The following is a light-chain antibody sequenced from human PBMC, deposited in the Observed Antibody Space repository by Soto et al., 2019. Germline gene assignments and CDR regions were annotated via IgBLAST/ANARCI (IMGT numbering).Light chain of an antibody. V-gene: IGKV3-20*01. Sequence: EKVMTQSPATRSLSPGERATLSCRASQSVRSNLAWYQQKPGQPPRLLIYGASNRATGIPDRFSGSGSGTDFTLTISRMEPEDFAVYYCQQYGSSGTFGQGTKVDIK. CDR1: QSVRSN. J-gene: IGKJ1*01. CDR2: GAS. CDR3: QQYGSSGT.